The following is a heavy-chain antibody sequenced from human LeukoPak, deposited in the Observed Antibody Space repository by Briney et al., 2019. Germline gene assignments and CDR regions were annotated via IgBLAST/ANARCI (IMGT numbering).Heavy chain of an antibody. D-gene: IGHD3-10*01. Sequence: ASVKVSCKASGYTFTGYYMHWVRQAPGQGLEWMGWINPNSGGTNYAQKFQGRVTMTRDTSINTAYMELSRLRSDDTAVYYCMVRGVTPPYFDYWGQGTLVTVSS. CDR3: MVRGVTPPYFDY. CDR1: GYTFTGYY. V-gene: IGHV1-2*02. CDR2: INPNSGGT. J-gene: IGHJ4*02.